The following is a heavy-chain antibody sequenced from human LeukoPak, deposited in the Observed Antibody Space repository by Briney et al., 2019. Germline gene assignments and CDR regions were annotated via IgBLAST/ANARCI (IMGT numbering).Heavy chain of an antibody. CDR3: ARGQIEMATISFDY. CDR1: GYTFTGYY. V-gene: IGHV1-2*02. D-gene: IGHD5-24*01. Sequence: ASVKVSCEASGYTFTGYYMHWVRQAPGQGLEWMGWINPNSGGTNYAQKFQGRVTMTRDTSISTAYMELSRLRSDDTAVYHCARGQIEMATISFDYWGQGTLVTVSS. CDR2: INPNSGGT. J-gene: IGHJ4*02.